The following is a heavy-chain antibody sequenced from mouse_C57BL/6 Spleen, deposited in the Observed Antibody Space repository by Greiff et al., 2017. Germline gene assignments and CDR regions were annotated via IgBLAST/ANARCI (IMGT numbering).Heavy chain of an antibody. J-gene: IGHJ4*01. D-gene: IGHD2-2*01. V-gene: IGHV1-72*01. CDR2: IDPNSGGP. CDR1: GYTFTSYW. Sequence: QVQLQQPGAELVQPGASVKLSCKASGYTFTSYWMHWVKQRPGRGLEWIGRIDPNSGGPKYNESFKSKAILTVDKPSSTAYMQRSSLTSEDSAVYYCARDPPYGYYYAMDYWGQGTSVTVSS. CDR3: ARDPPYGYYYAMDY.